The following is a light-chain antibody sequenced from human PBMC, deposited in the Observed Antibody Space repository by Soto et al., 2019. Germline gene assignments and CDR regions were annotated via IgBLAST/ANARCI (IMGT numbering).Light chain of an antibody. Sequence: QSVLTQPASVSGSPGQSITISCTGTSSEVGGYNYVSWYQHHPDKAPKLMIYDVHNRPSGVSNRFSGSKSGNTASLTISGLQAEDEAAYYCSSYTRSSTRLVLGGGTKLTVL. CDR1: SSEVGGYNY. V-gene: IGLV2-14*03. J-gene: IGLJ2*01. CDR2: DVH. CDR3: SSYTRSSTRLV.